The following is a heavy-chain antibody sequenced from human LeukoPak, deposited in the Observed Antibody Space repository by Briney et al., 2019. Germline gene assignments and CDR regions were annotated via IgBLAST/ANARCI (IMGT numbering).Heavy chain of an antibody. D-gene: IGHD6-19*01. CDR2: INHAGTT. CDR1: GASLSGYY. V-gene: IGHV4-34*01. CDR3: ARGRGWNYFDY. Sequence: PSETLSLTCGVHGASLSGYYWTWIRQFPGKGLEWIGEINHAGTTDDNPSLRSRVTISVNASKTQFSLKLTSVTAADTAVYYCARGRGWNYFDYWGLGTLVTVS. J-gene: IGHJ4*02.